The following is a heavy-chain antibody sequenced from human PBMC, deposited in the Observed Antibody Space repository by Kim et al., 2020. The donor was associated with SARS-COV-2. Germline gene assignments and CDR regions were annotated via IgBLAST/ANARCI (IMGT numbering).Heavy chain of an antibody. Sequence: GGSLRLSCAASGFTVSSNYMSWVRQAPGKGLEWVSVIYSGGSTYYADSVKGRFTISRDNSKNTLYLQMNSLRAEDTAVYYCARDLRPGIAAAGTMGRWFDPWGQGTLVTVSS. V-gene: IGHV3-53*01. J-gene: IGHJ5*02. CDR1: GFTVSSNY. CDR3: ARDLRPGIAAAGTMGRWFDP. CDR2: IYSGGST. D-gene: IGHD6-13*01.